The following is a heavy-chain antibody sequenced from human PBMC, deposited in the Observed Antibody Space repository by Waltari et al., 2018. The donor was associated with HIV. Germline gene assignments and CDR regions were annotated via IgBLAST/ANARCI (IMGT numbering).Heavy chain of an antibody. CDR3: AGGRLRGTVDL. CDR2: VSHSGGT. CDR1: GGPFSGYY. V-gene: IGHV4-34*02. J-gene: IGHJ5*02. D-gene: IGHD3-16*01. Sequence: QVQLQQWGAGQLKPSETLSLTCGVFGGPFSGYYWSWIRQPPGQGLEWIGEVSHSGGTTYNPALKSRVIISIDTSGFQFSSILTSVTAADMGLYYCAGGRLRGTVDLWGQGALVTVSS.